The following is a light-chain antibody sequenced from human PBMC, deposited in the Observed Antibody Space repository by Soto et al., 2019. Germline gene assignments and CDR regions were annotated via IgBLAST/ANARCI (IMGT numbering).Light chain of an antibody. Sequence: AIRMTQAASSLSESTGDRVTITCRASQGISSYLAWYQQKPGKAPKLLIYAASTLQSGVPSRFSGSGSGTDFTLTISCLQSEDFATYYCQQYYSYPSITFGQGTRLEIK. CDR2: AAS. CDR1: QGISSY. CDR3: QQYYSYPSIT. J-gene: IGKJ5*01. V-gene: IGKV1-8*01.